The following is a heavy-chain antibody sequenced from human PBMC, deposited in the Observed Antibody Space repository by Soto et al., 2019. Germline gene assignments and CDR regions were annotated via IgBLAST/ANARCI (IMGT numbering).Heavy chain of an antibody. CDR1: GFTFSSYW. CDR2: INSDGSST. Sequence: EVQLVESGGGLVHPGGSLRLSCAASGFTFSSYWMHWVRQAPGKGLVWVSRINSDGSSTSYADSVKGRFTISRDNAKNTLYLQMNSLRAEDTAVYYCARDTPYCGGDCYLNGIDVWGQGTTVTVSS. CDR3: ARDTPYCGGDCYLNGIDV. J-gene: IGHJ6*01. D-gene: IGHD2-21*02. V-gene: IGHV3-74*01.